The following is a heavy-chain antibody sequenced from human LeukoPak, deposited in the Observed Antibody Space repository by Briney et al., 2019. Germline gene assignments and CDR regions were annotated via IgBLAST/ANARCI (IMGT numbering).Heavy chain of an antibody. J-gene: IGHJ3*02. V-gene: IGHV4-61*08. CDR3: ARVAFGYSGYHEAFDI. Sequence: PSQTLSLTCSVSGGSISTRGYYWSWIRQPPGKGLEWIGYIYYSGSTNYNPSLKSRVTISVDTSKNQFSLKLSSVTAADTAVYYCARVAFGYSGYHEAFDIWGQGTMVTVSS. CDR1: GGSISTRGYY. CDR2: IYYSGST. D-gene: IGHD5-12*01.